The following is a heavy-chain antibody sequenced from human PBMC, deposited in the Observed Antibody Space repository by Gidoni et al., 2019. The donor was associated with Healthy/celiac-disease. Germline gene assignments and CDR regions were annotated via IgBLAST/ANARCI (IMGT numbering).Heavy chain of an antibody. CDR2: ISWNSGSI. D-gene: IGHD3-9*01. J-gene: IGHJ1*01. CDR1: GFTFDDYA. Sequence: EVQLVESGGGLVQPGRSLRLSCAASGFTFDDYAMHWVRQAPGKGLEWVSGISWNSGSIGYADSVKGRFTISRDNAKNSLYLQMNSLRAEDTALYYCAKGLPHLLTFHKGYFQHWGQGTLVTVSS. CDR3: AKGLPHLLTFHKGYFQH. V-gene: IGHV3-9*01.